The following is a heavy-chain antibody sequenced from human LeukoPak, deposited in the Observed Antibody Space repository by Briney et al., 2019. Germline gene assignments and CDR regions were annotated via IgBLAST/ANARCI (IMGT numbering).Heavy chain of an antibody. CDR1: GGSISSYY. D-gene: IGHD6-19*01. CDR2: IYYSGST. CDR3: ASAVAAFYYFDY. V-gene: IGHV4-59*01. Sequence: SETLSLTCTVSGGSISSYYWSWIRRPPGKGLEWIGYIYYSGSTNYNPSLKSRVTISVDTSKNQFSLKLSSVTAADTAVYYCASAVAAFYYFDYWGQGTLVTVSS. J-gene: IGHJ4*02.